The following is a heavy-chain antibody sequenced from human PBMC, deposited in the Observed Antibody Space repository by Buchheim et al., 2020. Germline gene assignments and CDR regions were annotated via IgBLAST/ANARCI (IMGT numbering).Heavy chain of an antibody. CDR2: LYYSGST. V-gene: IGHV4-39*07. D-gene: IGHD1-26*01. Sequence: QLQLQESGPGLVKPSETLSLTCTVSGGSISSSSYYWGWIRQPPGKGLEWIGSLYYSGSTPYKPSLKRRVTISVDTSKHQFSLKLSSVTAADTAVYYCARISGSYWYWGQGTL. CDR3: ARISGSYWY. J-gene: IGHJ4*02. CDR1: GGSISSSSYY.